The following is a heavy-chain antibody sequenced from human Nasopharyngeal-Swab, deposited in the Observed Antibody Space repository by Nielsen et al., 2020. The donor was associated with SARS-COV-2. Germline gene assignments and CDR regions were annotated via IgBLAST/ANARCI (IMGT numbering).Heavy chain of an antibody. V-gene: IGHV3-48*01. CDR2: ISSASSLK. Sequence: GESLKISCAASGFTFSSFSMNWVRQAPGKGLEWVSYISSASSLKYYADSVRGRFTVSRDNSKNTLYLQMNSLRAEDTAVYYCAIEGPMVYAIPYYYYYGMDVWGQGTTVTVSS. J-gene: IGHJ6*02. CDR3: AIEGPMVYAIPYYYYYGMDV. CDR1: GFTFSSFS. D-gene: IGHD2-8*01.